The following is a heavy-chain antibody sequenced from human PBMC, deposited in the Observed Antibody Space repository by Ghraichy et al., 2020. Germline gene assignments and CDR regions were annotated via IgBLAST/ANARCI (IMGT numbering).Heavy chain of an antibody. CDR3: AKEGYHYDFWSGPKSNWFDP. CDR1: GFTFSSYA. J-gene: IGHJ5*02. D-gene: IGHD3-3*01. Sequence: GGSVRLSCVASGFTFSSYAMSWVRQAPGKGLEWVSAISGSGGSTYYADSVKGRFTISRDNSKNTLYLQMNSLRAEDTAVYYCAKEGYHYDFWSGPKSNWFDPWGQGTLVTVSS. V-gene: IGHV3-23*01. CDR2: ISGSGGST.